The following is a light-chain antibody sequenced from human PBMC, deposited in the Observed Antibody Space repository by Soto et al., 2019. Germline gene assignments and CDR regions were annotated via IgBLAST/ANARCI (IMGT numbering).Light chain of an antibody. CDR2: KAS. CDR3: QQYYSFPIT. CDR1: QSIDSW. J-gene: IGKJ5*01. Sequence: DLQMSQSPSTLSESVVARVTITCRARQSIDSWLAWYQQKPGKATQLLIFKASSLKSGVPSRFSGSGSGTEFTLTISSLQPDEFATYYCQQYYSFPITVGQGTRLEIK. V-gene: IGKV1-5*03.